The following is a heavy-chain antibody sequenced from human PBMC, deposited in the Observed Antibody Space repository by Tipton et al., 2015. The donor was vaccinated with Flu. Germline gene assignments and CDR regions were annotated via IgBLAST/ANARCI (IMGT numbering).Heavy chain of an antibody. CDR2: IYTSGST. D-gene: IGHD3-10*01. CDR1: GGSINSGSYY. CDR3: ARDRSGSSSYYGAFDI. V-gene: IGHV4-61*02. J-gene: IGHJ3*02. Sequence: TLSLTCTVSGGSINSGSYYWSWIRQPAGQGLQWIGRIYTSGSTNYNFSLNSRVTISVDTSKNRFYRRLTSVTAADTAICYCARDRSGSSSYYGAFDIWEQGTMVNVSS.